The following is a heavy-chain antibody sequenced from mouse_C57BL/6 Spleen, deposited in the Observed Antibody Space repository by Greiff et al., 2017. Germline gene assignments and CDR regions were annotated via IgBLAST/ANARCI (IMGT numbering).Heavy chain of an antibody. J-gene: IGHJ2*01. CDR1: GYTFTDYE. CDR3: TRGYYGSSTPFDY. V-gene: IGHV1-15*01. Sequence: VHLVESGAELVRPGASVTLSCKASGYTFTDYEMHWVKQTPVHGLEWIGAIDPETGGTAYNQKFKGKAILTADKSSSTAYMELRSLTSEDSAVYYGTRGYYGSSTPFDYWGQGTTLTVSS. CDR2: IDPETGGT. D-gene: IGHD1-1*01.